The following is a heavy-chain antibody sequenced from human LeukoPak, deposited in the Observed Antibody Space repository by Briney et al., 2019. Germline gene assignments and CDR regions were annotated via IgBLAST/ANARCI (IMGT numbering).Heavy chain of an antibody. CDR1: GGTFSSYA. Sequence: SVKVSCKASGGTFSSYAISWVRQAPGQGLEWMGGIIPIFGTANYAQKFQGRVTITTDESTSTAYMELSSLRSEDTAVYYSARSIGYCSSTSCYLGFDPWGQGTLVTVSS. CDR2: IIPIFGTA. J-gene: IGHJ5*02. CDR3: ARSIGYCSSTSCYLGFDP. D-gene: IGHD2-2*01. V-gene: IGHV1-69*05.